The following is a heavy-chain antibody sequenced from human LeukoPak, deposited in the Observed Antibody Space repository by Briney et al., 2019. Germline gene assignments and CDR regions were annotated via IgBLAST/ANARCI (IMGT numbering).Heavy chain of an antibody. CDR2: IRFDGNIN. V-gene: IGHV3-30*02. D-gene: IGHD6-25*01. CDR1: GFTFSNYG. Sequence: GGSLRLSCAASGFTFSNYGMRWVRQAPGKGLEWVAFIRFDGNINYYADSVEGRFTIARDNSKNTLYIGIDSVRVEDTAVYYCAKLEVRAAASYIDYWGQGTLLTVSS. CDR3: AKLEVRAAASYIDY. J-gene: IGHJ4*02.